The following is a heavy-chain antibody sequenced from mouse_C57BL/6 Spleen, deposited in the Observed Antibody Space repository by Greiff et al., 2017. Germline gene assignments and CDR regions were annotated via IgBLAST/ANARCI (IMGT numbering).Heavy chain of an antibody. J-gene: IGHJ1*03. CDR1: GYSITSGYD. V-gene: IGHV3-1*01. CDR2: ISYSGST. D-gene: IGHD5-5*01. Sequence: EVQLQQSGPGMVKPSQSLSLTCTVTGYSITSGYDWHWIRHFPGNKLEWMGYISYSGSTNYNPSLKSRISITHDTSKNHFFLKLNSVTTEDTATYYCARGPLYLSYWYFDVWGTGTTVTVAS. CDR3: ARGPLYLSYWYFDV.